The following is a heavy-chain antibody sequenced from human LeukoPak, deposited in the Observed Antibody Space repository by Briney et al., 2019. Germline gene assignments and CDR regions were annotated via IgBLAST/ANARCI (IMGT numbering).Heavy chain of an antibody. CDR1: GFTFSTYA. D-gene: IGHD4-23*01. CDR3: ARQDDKYGGGY. V-gene: IGHV3-30*04. Sequence: PGGSLRLSCATSGFTFSTYAMHWVRQAPGKGLEWVAVISFDGTDKYYADSVKGRFTISRDSSKNTLYLQMNSLRAEDSAVYYCARQDDKYGGGYWGQGTLVTVSS. J-gene: IGHJ4*02. CDR2: ISFDGTDK.